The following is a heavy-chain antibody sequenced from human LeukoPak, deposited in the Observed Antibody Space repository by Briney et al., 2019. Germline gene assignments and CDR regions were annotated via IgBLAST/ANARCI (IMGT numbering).Heavy chain of an antibody. Sequence: PGGSLRLSCAASGFTFSNYWMNWVRQAPGKGLEWVANIKQDGSEKYYVDSVKGRFTISRDNAKNSLYLQMNSLRAEDTAVYYCARDGSQSGFEYWGQGTLVTVSS. J-gene: IGHJ4*02. V-gene: IGHV3-7*04. CDR1: GFTFSNYW. CDR3: ARDGSQSGFEY. D-gene: IGHD3-10*01. CDR2: IKQDGSEK.